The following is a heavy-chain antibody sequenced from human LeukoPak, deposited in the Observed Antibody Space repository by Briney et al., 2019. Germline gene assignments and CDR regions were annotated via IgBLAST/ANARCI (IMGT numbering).Heavy chain of an antibody. Sequence: GGSLRLSCAASGFTFSSYAMHWVRQAPGKGLEWVAVISYDGSNKYYADSVKGRFTISRDNSKNTLYLQMNSLRAEDTVVYYCARGAYYDFWSGHIGPSFDYWGQGTLVTVSS. CDR1: GFTFSSYA. CDR3: ARGAYYDFWSGHIGPSFDY. J-gene: IGHJ4*02. D-gene: IGHD3-3*01. V-gene: IGHV3-30-3*01. CDR2: ISYDGSNK.